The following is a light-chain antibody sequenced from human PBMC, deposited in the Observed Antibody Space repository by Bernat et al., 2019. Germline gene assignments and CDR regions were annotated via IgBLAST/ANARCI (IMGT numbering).Light chain of an antibody. Sequence: DIVMTQSPLSLPVTPGEPASISCRSSQSLLHSNGYNYLDWYLQKPGQSPQLLIYLGSNRASGVPDRFSGSGSGTDFTLKISRVEAEDVGVYYCMKALPTPRTFGQGTRLEIK. CDR1: QSLLHSNGYNY. CDR2: LGS. V-gene: IGKV2-28*01. CDR3: MKALPTPRT. J-gene: IGKJ5*01.